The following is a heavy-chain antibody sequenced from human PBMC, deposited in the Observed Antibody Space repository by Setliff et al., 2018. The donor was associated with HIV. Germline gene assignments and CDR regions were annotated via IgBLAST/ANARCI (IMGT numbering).Heavy chain of an antibody. CDR1: GLTFDVYW. D-gene: IGHD2-8*02. CDR2: MKEYGSGK. J-gene: IGHJ3*02. CDR3: VKRVGNTGAGAFDI. V-gene: IGHV3-7*05. Sequence: GGSLRLSCVASGLTFDVYWMTSVRQVPGKGLEWVANMKEYGSGKYYRDSVKGRFTISRDASKNTLYMQMNSLRADDTALYYCVKRVGNTGAGAFDIWGLGTMVTVSS.